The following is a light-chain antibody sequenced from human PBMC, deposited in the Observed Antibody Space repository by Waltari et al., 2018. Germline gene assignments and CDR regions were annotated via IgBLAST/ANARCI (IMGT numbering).Light chain of an antibody. V-gene: IGKV1-5*03. J-gene: IGKJ3*01. CDR3: QRYNSYPIT. CDR2: EAT. Sequence: DIQMTQSPSTLSASVGDRVTITCRASQRIGSWLAWYQQKPGKATKLLIYEATSLESGVPSRFSASGSGTEFTLTISSLQPDDFATYYCQRYNSYPITFGPGTKVDI. CDR1: QRIGSW.